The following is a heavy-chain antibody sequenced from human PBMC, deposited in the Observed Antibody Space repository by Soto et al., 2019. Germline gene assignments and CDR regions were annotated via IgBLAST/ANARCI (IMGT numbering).Heavy chain of an antibody. D-gene: IGHD3-10*01. CDR3: AKDAGRQIVLLQVANYCDY. J-gene: IGHJ4*02. V-gene: IGHV3-23*01. CDR1: GFTFHPYA. Sequence: EVQLLESGGDLVQPGGSLRLSCAASGFTFHPYALTWVRQAPGKGLEWVSSISASGGTYFADSVKGRFTISRDNSKSTLFLQMNSLRVEDTAVYYCAKDAGRQIVLLQVANYCDYWGQGTLVTVSS. CDR2: ISASGGT.